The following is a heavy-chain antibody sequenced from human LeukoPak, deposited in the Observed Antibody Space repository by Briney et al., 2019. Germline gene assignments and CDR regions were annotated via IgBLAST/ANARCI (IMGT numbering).Heavy chain of an antibody. J-gene: IGHJ1*01. CDR2: IKSDGRT. Sequence: PGGSLRLSCAASRFTLSSYWLHWVRQAPGKGLVWVSRIKSDGRTNYADSVKGRFTISRDNAKNTVSLQMNSLRADVTGVYYCARAPSEIGGCCPKYFRHWGQGTLVIVSS. D-gene: IGHD2-15*01. CDR1: RFTLSSYW. V-gene: IGHV3-74*01. CDR3: ARAPSEIGGCCPKYFRH.